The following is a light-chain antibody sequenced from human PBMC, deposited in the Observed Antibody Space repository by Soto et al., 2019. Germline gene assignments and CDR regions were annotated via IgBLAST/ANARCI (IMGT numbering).Light chain of an antibody. CDR2: DVS. J-gene: IGLJ1*01. V-gene: IGLV2-14*01. CDR3: SSYTTSNTRQIV. Sequence: QSVLTQPASVSGSPGQSITISCTGTSGDVGGYNYVSWYQQHPGKAPKFMIYDVSNRPSGVSNRFSGSKSGNTASLTISGLQAEDKADYYCSSYTTSNTRQIVFGTGTKVTVL. CDR1: SGDVGGYNY.